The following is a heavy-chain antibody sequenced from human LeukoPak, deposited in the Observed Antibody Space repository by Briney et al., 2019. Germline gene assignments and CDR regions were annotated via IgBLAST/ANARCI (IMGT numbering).Heavy chain of an antibody. CDR3: AREFDFWSGYYLSDGMDV. V-gene: IGHV1-2*02. CDR2: INPNSGGT. Sequence: ASVTVSCKASGYTFTGYYMHWVRQAPGQGLEWMGWINPNSGGTNYAQKFQGRVTMTRDTSISTAYMELSRLRSDDTAVYYCAREFDFWSGYYLSDGMDVWGQGTTVTVSS. J-gene: IGHJ6*02. CDR1: GYTFTGYY. D-gene: IGHD3-3*01.